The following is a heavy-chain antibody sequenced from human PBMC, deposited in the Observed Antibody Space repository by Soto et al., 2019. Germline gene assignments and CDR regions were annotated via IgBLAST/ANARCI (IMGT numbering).Heavy chain of an antibody. CDR2: INAGNGNT. J-gene: IGHJ4*02. CDR3: ARDLWGTYRFDY. CDR1: GYRFTNYA. D-gene: IGHD3-16*02. V-gene: IGHV1-3*01. Sequence: QVPLVQSGAEVREPGASVKVSCKASGYRFTNYALHWVRQAPGQSLEWMGWINAGNGNTKYSQKFQDRVTITRDTSANTAYMELSSLRSEDTAVYYCARDLWGTYRFDYWGQGTLVTVSS.